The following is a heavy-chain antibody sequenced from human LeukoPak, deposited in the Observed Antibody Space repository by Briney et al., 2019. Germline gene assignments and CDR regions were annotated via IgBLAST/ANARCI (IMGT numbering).Heavy chain of an antibody. CDR3: AYLDTVTTSGRNY. Sequence: GGSLRLSCAASGFTFSTYRMSWVRQAPGKGLEWVANIKQDGSEKHYVDSVKGRFTISRDNAKNSLYLQMNSLRAEDTAVYYCAYLDTVTTSGRNYWGQGTLVTVSS. CDR2: IKQDGSEK. CDR1: GFTFSTYR. D-gene: IGHD4-17*01. V-gene: IGHV3-7*01. J-gene: IGHJ4*02.